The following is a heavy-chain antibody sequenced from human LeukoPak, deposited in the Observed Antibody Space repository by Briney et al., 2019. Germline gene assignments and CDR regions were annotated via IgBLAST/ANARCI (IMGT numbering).Heavy chain of an antibody. CDR2: IKQDGSVK. V-gene: IGHV3-7*01. CDR3: SAGDVFDI. CDR1: GFIFSTCW. J-gene: IGHJ3*02. Sequence: PGGSLRLSCAASGFIFSTCWMTWVRQAPGKGLEWVANIKQDGSVKQYVDSVKGRFTISRDNVKNSLYLQMNSLRAEDSAVYYCSAGDVFDIWGQGTMVTVSS.